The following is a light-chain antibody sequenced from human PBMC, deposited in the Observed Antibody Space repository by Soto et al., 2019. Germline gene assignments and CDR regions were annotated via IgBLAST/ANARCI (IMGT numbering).Light chain of an antibody. CDR2: EVS. Sequence: QSALTQPPSASGSPGQSVSISCTGSSSDVGGYNYVSWYQQHPGKAPKLMIHEVSKRPSGVPDRFSGSKSGNTASLTVSGLQAEDEADYYCSSYGGSNNVEVFGGGTQLTVL. CDR3: SSYGGSNNVEV. CDR1: SSDVGGYNY. J-gene: IGLJ2*01. V-gene: IGLV2-8*01.